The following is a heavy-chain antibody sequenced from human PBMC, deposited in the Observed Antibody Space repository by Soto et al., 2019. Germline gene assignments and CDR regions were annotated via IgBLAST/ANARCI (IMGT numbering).Heavy chain of an antibody. J-gene: IGHJ3*02. V-gene: IGHV4-59*01. D-gene: IGHD3-22*01. CDR2: IYYIGIT. Sequence: SETLSLTGPVSGGSISSYYWSWIRQPPGKGLEWIGYIYYIGITNYNPSLKSRVTISVDTSKNQFSLKLSSVTAADTAVYYCARGYYYDSSGYYYDAFDIWGQGTMVTVSS. CDR3: ARGYYYDSSGYYYDAFDI. CDR1: GGSISSYY.